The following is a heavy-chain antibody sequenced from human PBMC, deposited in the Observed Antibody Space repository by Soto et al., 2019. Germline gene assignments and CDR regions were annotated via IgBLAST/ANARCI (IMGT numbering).Heavy chain of an antibody. CDR3: ASDAGYYDSSGYIPPPPGFDY. Sequence: PGGSLRLSCAASGFTFSTYSMNWVRQAPGKGLEWVSYISSSSNTIFYTDSVKGRFTVSRDNAKNSLYLQMNSLRAEDTAVYYCASDAGYYDSSGYIPPPPGFDYWGQGTLVTVSS. CDR2: ISSSSNTI. J-gene: IGHJ4*02. CDR1: GFTFSTYS. D-gene: IGHD3-22*01. V-gene: IGHV3-48*01.